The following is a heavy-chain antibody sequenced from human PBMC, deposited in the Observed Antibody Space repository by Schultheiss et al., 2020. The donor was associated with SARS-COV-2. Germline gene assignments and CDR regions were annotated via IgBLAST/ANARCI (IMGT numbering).Heavy chain of an antibody. D-gene: IGHD1-1*01. J-gene: IGHJ4*02. CDR1: GFTFGNYG. V-gene: IGHV3-64D*08. CDR3: VKSNWALQVADD. Sequence: GGSLRLSCSASGFTFGNYGMHWVRQAPRKGLEYVSSISGDAHGTHYSDSVKGRFAISRDNPMNSLFLQMNSLRPEDSAVYYCVKSNWALQVADDWGQGTLVTVSS. CDR2: ISGDAHGT.